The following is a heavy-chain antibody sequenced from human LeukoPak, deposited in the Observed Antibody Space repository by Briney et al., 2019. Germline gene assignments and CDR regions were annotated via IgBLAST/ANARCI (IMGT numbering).Heavy chain of an antibody. V-gene: IGHV3-21*01. D-gene: IGHD2-15*01. CDR1: GXTFSFYT. Sequence: GGSLRLSCAASGXTFSFYTMNWVRQAPGKGLEWVSSISSSSSYIYYADSVKGRFTISRDNAKNSLYLQMNSLRAEDTAVYYCARDRYCSGGSCRDYWGQGTLVTVSS. J-gene: IGHJ4*02. CDR2: ISSSSSYI. CDR3: ARDRYCSGGSCRDY.